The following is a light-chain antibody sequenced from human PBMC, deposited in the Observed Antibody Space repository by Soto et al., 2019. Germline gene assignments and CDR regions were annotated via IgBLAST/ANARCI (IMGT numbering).Light chain of an antibody. CDR1: QSVFGY. Sequence: EVVLTQSPATLSLSPGDRATLSCRASQSVFGYLAWYQHKPGQAPRLLIYDAYNRATGVPARFSGSGSETDFTLIISSLEPEDFAVSYCQQRSDAPPLTFGGGTKVEIK. V-gene: IGKV3-11*01. CDR2: DAY. CDR3: QQRSDAPPLT. J-gene: IGKJ4*01.